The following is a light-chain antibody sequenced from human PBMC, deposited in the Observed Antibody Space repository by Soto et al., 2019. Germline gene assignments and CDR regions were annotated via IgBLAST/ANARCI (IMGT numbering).Light chain of an antibody. J-gene: IGKJ2*01. CDR2: SGS. CDR3: TQRVQTPRT. Sequence: DIVMTQSPLSLPVTPGEPASISCRSSQSLLHSNGYNYLDWYLQKPGQSPQLLIYSGSNRASRVPDRFSGSGSGTDFTLKISRVEAEDVGTYYCTQRVQTPRTFGPGTKLEIK. CDR1: QSLLHSNGYNY. V-gene: IGKV2-28*01.